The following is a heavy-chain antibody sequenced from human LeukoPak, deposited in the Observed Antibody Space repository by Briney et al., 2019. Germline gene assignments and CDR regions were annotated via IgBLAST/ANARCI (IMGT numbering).Heavy chain of an antibody. Sequence: SVKVSCKASGGTFSSYAISWVRQAPGQGLEWMGGIIPIFGTANYAQKFQGRVTITADESTSTAYMELSSLRSEDTAVYYCARDRGANYGDYYYYGMDVWGQGTTVTASS. CDR1: GGTFSSYA. J-gene: IGHJ6*02. CDR3: ARDRGANYGDYYYYGMDV. D-gene: IGHD4-17*01. V-gene: IGHV1-69*01. CDR2: IIPIFGTA.